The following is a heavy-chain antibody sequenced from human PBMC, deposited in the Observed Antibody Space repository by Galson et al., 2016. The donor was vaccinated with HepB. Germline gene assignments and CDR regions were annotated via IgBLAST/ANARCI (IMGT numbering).Heavy chain of an antibody. CDR3: ARGDIVRAIFDY. CDR2: ISSSSSYI. V-gene: IGHV3-21*01. D-gene: IGHD1-26*01. Sequence: SLRLSCGASGFTFSSYSMNWVRQAPGKGLEWVSSISSSSSYIYYADSVKGRFTISRDNAKNSLYLQMNSLRAEDTAVYYCARGDIVRAIFDYWGQGTLVTVSS. J-gene: IGHJ4*02. CDR1: GFTFSSYS.